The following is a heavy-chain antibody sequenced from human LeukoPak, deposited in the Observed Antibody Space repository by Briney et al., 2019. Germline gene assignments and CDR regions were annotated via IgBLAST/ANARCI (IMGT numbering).Heavy chain of an antibody. D-gene: IGHD6-13*01. Sequence: SETLSLICTVSGGSISSSSYYWGWIRQPPGKGLEWIGSIYYSGSTYYSPSLKSRVTISVDTSKNQFSLKLSSVTAADTAVYYCATLGGAAAGPFDYWGQGTLVTVSS. CDR2: IYYSGST. J-gene: IGHJ4*02. CDR1: GGSISSSSYY. CDR3: ATLGGAAAGPFDY. V-gene: IGHV4-39*01.